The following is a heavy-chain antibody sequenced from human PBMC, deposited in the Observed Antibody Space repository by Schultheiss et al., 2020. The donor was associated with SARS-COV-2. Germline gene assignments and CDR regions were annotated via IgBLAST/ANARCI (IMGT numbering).Heavy chain of an antibody. J-gene: IGHJ6*02. D-gene: IGHD3-3*01. V-gene: IGHV3-66*01. Sequence: GGSLRLSCAASGFTVSSNYMSWVRQAPGKGLEWVSVIYSGGSTYYADSVKGRFTISRDNSKNTLYLQMNSLRAEDTAVYYCAREVGPYYDFWSGIYGTYYYGMDVWGQGTTVTVSS. CDR1: GFTVSSNY. CDR2: IYSGGST. CDR3: AREVGPYYDFWSGIYGTYYYGMDV.